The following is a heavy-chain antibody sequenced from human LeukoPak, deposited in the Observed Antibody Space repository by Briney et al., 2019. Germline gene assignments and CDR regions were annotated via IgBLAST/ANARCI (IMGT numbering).Heavy chain of an antibody. CDR3: ARDQRAYYHMDV. J-gene: IGHJ6*03. CDR2: VYYRGNT. Sequence: SETLSLTCSVSADSISSYYWSWIRQPPGKGLEWIGYVYYRGNTKYNPSLKSRVTMSVDTPKNQFFLKLSSVTAADTAVYYCARDQRAYYHMDVWGKGTTVTVSS. CDR1: ADSISSYY. V-gene: IGHV4-59*12.